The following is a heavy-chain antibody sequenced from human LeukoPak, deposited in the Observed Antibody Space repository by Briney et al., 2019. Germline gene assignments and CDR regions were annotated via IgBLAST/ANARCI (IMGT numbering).Heavy chain of an antibody. V-gene: IGHV1-2*04. CDR2: INPNSGGT. D-gene: IGHD6-19*01. CDR3: ARGAVADYYFDY. J-gene: IGHJ4*02. CDR1: GGTFSSYA. Sequence: ASVKVSCKASGGTFSSYAISWVRQAPGQGLEWMGWINPNSGGTNYAQKFQGWVTMTRDTSISTAYMELSRLRSDDTAVYYCARGAVADYYFDYWGQGTLVTVSS.